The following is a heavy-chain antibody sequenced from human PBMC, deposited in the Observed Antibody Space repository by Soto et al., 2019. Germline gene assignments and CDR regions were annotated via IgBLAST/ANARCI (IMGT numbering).Heavy chain of an antibody. CDR2: IKSKTDGGTT. CDR3: TQNSYNTMIVLRLDY. D-gene: IGHD3-22*01. CDR1: GFTFSNAW. V-gene: IGHV3-15*07. J-gene: IGHJ4*02. Sequence: PGGSLRLSCAASGFTFSNAWINWVRQAPGKGLEWVGRIKSKTDGGTTDFAAPVKGRFAISRDDSKNMVYLQMNSLKTEDTGIISFTQNSYNTMIVLRLDYWGKGPLVTASS.